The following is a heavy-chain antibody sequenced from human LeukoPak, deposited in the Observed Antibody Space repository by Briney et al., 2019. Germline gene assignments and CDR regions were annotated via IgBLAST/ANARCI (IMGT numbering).Heavy chain of an antibody. V-gene: IGHV3-11*01. CDR1: GFTFSDYF. J-gene: IGHJ6*02. CDR2: ISTIDGII. CDR3: AKASWGMDV. Sequence: GGSLRLSCVASGFTFSDYFMTWIRQPPGKPLECVSYISTIDGIIYYADSVKDRFTISKDNAKSSLFLQMNNLRAEDTAVYYCAKASWGMDVWGQGSSVIVS.